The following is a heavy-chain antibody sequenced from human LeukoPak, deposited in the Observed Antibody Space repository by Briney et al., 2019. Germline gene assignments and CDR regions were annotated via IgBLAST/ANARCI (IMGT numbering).Heavy chain of an antibody. CDR2: ISSSSSTV. J-gene: IGHJ4*02. Sequence: GGSLRLSCTASGFAFSVYAMSWLRQPPGKGLEWVSYISSSSSTVYYADSVKGRFTISRDDAKNSLYLQMNSLRDEDTAVYYCARDLNIVVVTAITNPYYFDYWGQGTLVTVSS. V-gene: IGHV3-48*02. D-gene: IGHD2-21*02. CDR3: ARDLNIVVVTAITNPYYFDY. CDR1: GFAFSVYA.